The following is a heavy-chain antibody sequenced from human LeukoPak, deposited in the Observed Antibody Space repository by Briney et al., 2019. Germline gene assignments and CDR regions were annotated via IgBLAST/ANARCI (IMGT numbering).Heavy chain of an antibody. CDR1: GFTFSSYA. J-gene: IGHJ5*02. V-gene: IGHV3-23*01. CDR2: ISGSGGST. Sequence: GGSLRLSCAASGFTFSSYAMSWVCQAPGKGLEWVSAISGSGGSTYYADSVKGRFTISRDNSKNTLYLQMSSLRAEDTAVYYCAKDFGSGWYEVWFDPWGQGTLVTVSS. CDR3: AKDFGSGWYEVWFDP. D-gene: IGHD6-19*01.